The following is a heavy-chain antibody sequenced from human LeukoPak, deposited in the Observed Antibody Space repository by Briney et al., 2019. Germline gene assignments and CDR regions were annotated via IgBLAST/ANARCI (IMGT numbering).Heavy chain of an antibody. CDR2: IYYSRST. D-gene: IGHD1-26*01. V-gene: IGHV4-59*01. Sequence: SETLCLTCTVSDGSFTSYYWSWIRQPPGKGLEWIGYIYYSRSTNYNPSLKSRVTISVDTSKNQFSLKLSSVTAADTAVYYWARSFSAYYFDYWGQGTLVTVSS. J-gene: IGHJ4*02. CDR1: DGSFTSYY. CDR3: ARSFSAYYFDY.